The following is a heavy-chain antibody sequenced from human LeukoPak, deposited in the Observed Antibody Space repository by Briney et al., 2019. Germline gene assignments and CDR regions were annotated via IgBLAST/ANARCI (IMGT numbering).Heavy chain of an antibody. CDR3: ARGGYFDWLFPFDY. CDR2: IKQDGGEE. V-gene: IGHV3-7*04. Sequence: PGRSLRLSCAASGFTFSSYGMHWVRQAPGKGLEWVANIKQDGGEEYYVDSVKGRFTISRDNAKNSLYLQMNSLRAEDTAVYYCARGGYFDWLFPFDYWGQGTLVTVSS. J-gene: IGHJ4*02. D-gene: IGHD3-9*01. CDR1: GFTFSSYG.